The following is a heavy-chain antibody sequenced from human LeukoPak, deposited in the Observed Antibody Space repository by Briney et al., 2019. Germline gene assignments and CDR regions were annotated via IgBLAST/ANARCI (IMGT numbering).Heavy chain of an antibody. D-gene: IGHD5/OR15-5a*01. V-gene: IGHV4-34*01. CDR3: ARVYPSYYYYMDV. CDR2: INHSGST. J-gene: IGHJ6*03. CDR1: GGSFSGYY. Sequence: SETLSLTCAVYGGSFSGYYWSWIRQPPGKGLEWIGEINHSGSTNYNPSLKSRVTISVDTSKNQFSLKLSSVTAADTAVYYCARVYPSYYYYMDVWGKGTTVTVSS.